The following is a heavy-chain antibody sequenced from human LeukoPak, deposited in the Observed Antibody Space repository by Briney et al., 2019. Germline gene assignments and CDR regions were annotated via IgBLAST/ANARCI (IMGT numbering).Heavy chain of an antibody. D-gene: IGHD4-23*01. V-gene: IGHV3-7*01. J-gene: IGHJ3*01. Sequence: GGSLRLSCAASGFIFSRYWMSWVRQAPGKGLEWVANMKQDGSQKYYVDSVKGRFTISRDNAKKSLYLQMNSLRAEDTAVYFCARDDYGGDSIENAFDVWGQGTLLTVSS. CDR1: GFIFSRYW. CDR2: MKQDGSQK. CDR3: ARDDYGGDSIENAFDV.